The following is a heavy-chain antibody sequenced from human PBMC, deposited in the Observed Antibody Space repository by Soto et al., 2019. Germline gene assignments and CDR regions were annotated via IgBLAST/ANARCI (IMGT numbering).Heavy chain of an antibody. J-gene: IGHJ4*02. D-gene: IGHD3-10*01. CDR2: TYYRENP. CDR3: ARGGSGNYHV. V-gene: IGHV4-31*02. CDR1: DVSITCGGYF. Sequence: QVQLQESGPGLVKPSQTLTLTCTVSDVSITCGGYFWTWIRQLPGKGLEWLGSTYYRENPFYNPSLTSRVAISLDPSQRRVSLRVTSVTAADTAIYFCARGGSGNYHVWGPGTLVIVSS.